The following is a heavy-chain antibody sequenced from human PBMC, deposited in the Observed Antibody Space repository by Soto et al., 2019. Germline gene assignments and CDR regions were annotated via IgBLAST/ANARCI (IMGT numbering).Heavy chain of an antibody. CDR2: IWNDGSTT. CDR1: GFSFSPSG. Sequence: LVESGGGVAQPGRSLRLSCATSGFSFSPSGMHWVRQATGKGLEWVAIIWNDGSTTYYADSVKGRFTISRDNSKNTLYLQMNSLRDEDTAVYYCARDGSHYDVDYWGQGTLVTVS. CDR3: ARDGSHYDVDY. V-gene: IGHV3-33*01. D-gene: IGHD4-4*01. J-gene: IGHJ4*02.